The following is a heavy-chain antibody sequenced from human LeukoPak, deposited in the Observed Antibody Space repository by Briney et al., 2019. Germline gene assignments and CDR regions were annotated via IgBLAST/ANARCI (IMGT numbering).Heavy chain of an antibody. CDR1: GYTFTSYD. CDR3: ARGGLPYYSYYMDV. CDR2: MNPYNGNT. V-gene: IGHV1-8*01. J-gene: IGHJ6*03. Sequence: GASVKVSCKASGYTFTSYDINWVRQATGQGLEWLGWMNPYNGNTGYAQKFQGRVTMTRNTSISTAYMEVSSLRPEDTAVCYCARGGLPYYSYYMDVWGKGTTVTVSS.